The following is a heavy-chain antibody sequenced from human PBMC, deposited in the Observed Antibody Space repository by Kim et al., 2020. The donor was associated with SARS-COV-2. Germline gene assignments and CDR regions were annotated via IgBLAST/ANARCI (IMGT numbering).Heavy chain of an antibody. D-gene: IGHD1-20*01. J-gene: IGHJ6*02. CDR1: GYSFTSYW. CDR2: IYPGDSDT. Sequence: GESLKISCKGSGYSFTSYWIGWVRQMPGKGLEWMGIIYPGDSDTRYSPSFQGQVTISADKSISTAYLQWSSLKASDTAMYYCARYNWKTWGDVYYYYGMDVWGQGTTVTVSS. V-gene: IGHV5-51*01. CDR3: ARYNWKTWGDVYYYYGMDV.